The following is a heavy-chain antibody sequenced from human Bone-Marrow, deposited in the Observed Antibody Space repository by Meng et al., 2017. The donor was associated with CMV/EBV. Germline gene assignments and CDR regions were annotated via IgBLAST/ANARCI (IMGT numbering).Heavy chain of an antibody. CDR1: GGSVSSGSYY. D-gene: IGHD6-13*01. CDR2: IYYSGST. J-gene: IGHJ5*02. Sequence: GSLRLSCTVSGGSVSSGSYYWSWIRQPPGKGLEWIGYIYYSGSTNYNPSLKSRVTISVDTSKNQFSLKLSSVTAADTAVYYCAREGIAAAAFFDPWGQGTLVTGSS. V-gene: IGHV4-61*01. CDR3: AREGIAAAAFFDP.